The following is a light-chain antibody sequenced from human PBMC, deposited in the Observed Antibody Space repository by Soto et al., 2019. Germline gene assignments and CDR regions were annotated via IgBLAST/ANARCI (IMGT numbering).Light chain of an antibody. CDR3: QQYST. J-gene: IGKJ1*01. CDR2: KAS. CDR1: QSISSW. V-gene: IGKV1-5*03. Sequence: DIPMTQSPSTLSASVGDRVTITCRASQSISSWLAWYQQKPGKAPTLLIYKASSLESGVPSRFSGSGSGTEFTLTISRLRPDYFATYYCQQYSTFGQGTKVEIK.